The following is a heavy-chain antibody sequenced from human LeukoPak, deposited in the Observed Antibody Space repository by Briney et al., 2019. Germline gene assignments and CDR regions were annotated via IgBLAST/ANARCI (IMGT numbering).Heavy chain of an antibody. Sequence: GESLKISCKCSGYTFTNYWIGWVRQKPGKGLEWMGLINPADSDTRYSLSFQGQVTISADKSITTAYLLWNSLKASDTAVYYCARRGVPFSSYHSGNWDNWFDPWGQGTLVTVSS. CDR3: ARRGVPFSSYHSGNWDNWFDP. D-gene: IGHD3-10*01. J-gene: IGHJ5*02. CDR2: INPADSDT. CDR1: GYTFTNYW. V-gene: IGHV5-51*01.